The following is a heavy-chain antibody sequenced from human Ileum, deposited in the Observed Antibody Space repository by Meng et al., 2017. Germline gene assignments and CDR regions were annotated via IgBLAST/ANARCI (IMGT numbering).Heavy chain of an antibody. CDR3: VRRAGLRQAFDY. Sequence: QLQLQESGSGPVRPSQTLSLTCTVSGVSNSGSSYYWGWIRQPTGKGLEWIGSIYSSGSTYYNPSLKSRVTTSVDTSKNQFSLKLSSVTAADTAVYYCVRRAGLRQAFDYWGQGTLVTVSS. CDR2: IYSSGST. J-gene: IGHJ4*02. D-gene: IGHD4-17*01. V-gene: IGHV4-39*01. CDR1: GVSNSGSSYY.